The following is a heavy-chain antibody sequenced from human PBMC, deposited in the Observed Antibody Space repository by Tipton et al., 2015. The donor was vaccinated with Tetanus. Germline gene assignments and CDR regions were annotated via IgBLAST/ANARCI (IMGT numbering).Heavy chain of an antibody. CDR3: VRETNGFDS. V-gene: IGHV3-43*01. CDR2: VTWDGGST. J-gene: IGHJ5*01. Sequence: GSLRLSCVASGFTFEDHTMHWVRQAPGKGLEWVAVVTWDGGSTFYADSVQGRFTISRDNSKNSLFLQMSSLRTEDTALYYCVRETNGFDSWGQGTPVTVSS. CDR1: GFTFEDHT. D-gene: IGHD1-26*01.